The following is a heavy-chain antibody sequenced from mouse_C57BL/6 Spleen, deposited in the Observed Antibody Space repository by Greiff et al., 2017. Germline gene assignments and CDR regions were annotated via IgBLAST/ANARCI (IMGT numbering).Heavy chain of an antibody. J-gene: IGHJ2*01. CDR3: AREDYYGTDDY. Sequence: EVKLMESGPELVKPGASVKISCKASGYSFTDYNMNWVKQSNGKRLEWIGVINPNYGTTSYNQKFKGKATLTVDQSSSTAYMQLNSLTSEDSAVYYCAREDYYGTDDYWGQGTTLTVSS. CDR1: GYSFTDYN. V-gene: IGHV1-39*01. D-gene: IGHD1-1*01. CDR2: INPNYGTT.